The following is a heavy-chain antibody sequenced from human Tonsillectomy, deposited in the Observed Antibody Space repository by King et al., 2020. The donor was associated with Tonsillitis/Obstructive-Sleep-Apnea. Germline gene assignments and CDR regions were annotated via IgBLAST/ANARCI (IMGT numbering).Heavy chain of an antibody. CDR1: GYTFTSDS. CDR2: INPSGGST. Sequence: QLVQSGAEVKKPGASVKVSCKASGYTFTSDSMHWVRQAPGQGLEWRGRINPSGGSTSYAQKLQGRVTMPRDKSTSTVDMELSSLRSEDTAVYYCARTGIVATTTSFDYWGQGTLVTVSS. V-gene: IGHV1-46*04. CDR3: ARTGIVATTTSFDY. D-gene: IGHD5-12*01. J-gene: IGHJ4*02.